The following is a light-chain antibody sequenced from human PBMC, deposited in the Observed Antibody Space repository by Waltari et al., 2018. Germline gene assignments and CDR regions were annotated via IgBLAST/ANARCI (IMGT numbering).Light chain of an antibody. CDR2: AAS. Sequence: LSCRASESFINTYLAWYQQKPGQAPRLLIYAASTRAPGTPDRFSGSESGTDFTLTISRLEPEDVAVYFCQLYSSSLYTFGQGTKLEIK. J-gene: IGKJ2*01. V-gene: IGKV3-20*01. CDR3: QLYSSSLYT. CDR1: ESFINTY.